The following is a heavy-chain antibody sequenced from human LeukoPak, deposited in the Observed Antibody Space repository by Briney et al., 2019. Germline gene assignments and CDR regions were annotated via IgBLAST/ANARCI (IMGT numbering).Heavy chain of an antibody. V-gene: IGHV3-49*04. CDR3: TRVLPGRTFDS. J-gene: IGHJ4*02. D-gene: IGHD1-14*01. CDR1: GFTFCDYP. CDR2: IRSKPSGATT. Sequence: PGGSLRLSCTASGFTFCDYPMSWVRQAPGKGLECAGFIRSKPSGATTEYATSVKGRFTISRDDSQSIAYLQMNSLITEDTAVYYCTRVLPGRTFDSWGQGTLVTVSS.